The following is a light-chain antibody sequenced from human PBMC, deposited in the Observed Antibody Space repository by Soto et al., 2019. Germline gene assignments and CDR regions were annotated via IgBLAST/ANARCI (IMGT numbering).Light chain of an antibody. CDR2: DAS. J-gene: IGKJ5*01. CDR3: QQYNSYPIT. V-gene: IGKV1-5*01. CDR1: QSIDTW. Sequence: DIQMTQSPSTLSASVGDRVTITCRASQSIDTWLAWYQQKPGKAPKLLIYDASGLEGGVPSRFSGSGSGTEFTLTISSLQPDDFATYYCQQYNSYPITFDQGTRLEIK.